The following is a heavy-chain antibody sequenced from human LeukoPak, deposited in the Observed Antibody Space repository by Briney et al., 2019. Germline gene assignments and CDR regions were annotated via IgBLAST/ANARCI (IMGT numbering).Heavy chain of an antibody. CDR3: ARGYYDSGGSGIDY. Sequence: PGGSLRLSCAASGFTFSSYSMNWVRQAPGKGLEWVSYIRSSSSTIYYADSVKGRFTISRDNAKNSLYLQMNSLRAEDTPVYYCARGYYDSGGSGIDYWGEGALVTVSS. CDR1: GFTFSSYS. D-gene: IGHD3-22*01. V-gene: IGHV3-48*04. CDR2: IRSSSSTI. J-gene: IGHJ4*02.